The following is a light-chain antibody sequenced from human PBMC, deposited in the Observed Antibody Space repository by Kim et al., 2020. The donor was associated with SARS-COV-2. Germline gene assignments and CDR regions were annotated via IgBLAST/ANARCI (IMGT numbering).Light chain of an antibody. Sequence: VGQTVRITCQGGSLRSYYASWYQQKPGQTPVVVIYGKNNRPSGIPDRFSGSSSGNTASLTITGAQAEDEADYYCNSRDSSGNHWVFGGGTKLTVL. CDR3: NSRDSSGNHWV. J-gene: IGLJ3*02. CDR2: GKN. CDR1: SLRSYY. V-gene: IGLV3-19*01.